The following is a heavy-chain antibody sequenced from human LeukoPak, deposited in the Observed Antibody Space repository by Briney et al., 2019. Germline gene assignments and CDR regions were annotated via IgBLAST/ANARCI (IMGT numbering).Heavy chain of an antibody. V-gene: IGHV3-7*01. J-gene: IGHJ4*02. Sequence: PGGSLRLSCAASGFTFSTYAIHWVRQAPGKGLEWVANIKEDGSEKNYVDSVKGRFTISRENAKNSLYLQMNSLRAEDTAVYYCARDRGYSTFDYWGQGTLVTVSS. D-gene: IGHD4-23*01. CDR2: IKEDGSEK. CDR3: ARDRGYSTFDY. CDR1: GFTFSTYA.